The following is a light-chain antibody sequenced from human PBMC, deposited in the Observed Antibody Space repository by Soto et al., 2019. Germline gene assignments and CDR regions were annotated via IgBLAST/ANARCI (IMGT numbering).Light chain of an antibody. J-gene: IGKJ2*01. CDR2: GAA. V-gene: IGKV3-20*01. CDR1: QSVRSTY. Sequence: EIVLTQSPGTLSLSPGERANLSCRASQSVRSTYFAWYQQKPGQALRLLIYGAASRATGIPDRFSGSGSGTDFTLTISRLEPEDFAVYYCQQYGSSPPTFGQGTKLEIK. CDR3: QQYGSSPPT.